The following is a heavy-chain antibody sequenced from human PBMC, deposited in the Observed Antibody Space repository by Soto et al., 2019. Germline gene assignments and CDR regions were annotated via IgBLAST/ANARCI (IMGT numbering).Heavy chain of an antibody. J-gene: IGHJ6*02. V-gene: IGHV4-4*07. Sequence: SETLSLTGTVSGGSIISFYWIWVRQPAGKGLEWIGRIYTSEVTNYNPSLKSRVTMSVDTSKNQFSLKLSSVTAADTAVYYCAREITGYYYAMDVWGQGTTVTVSS. D-gene: IGHD3-16*01. CDR2: IYTSEVT. CDR1: GGSIISFY. CDR3: AREITGYYYAMDV.